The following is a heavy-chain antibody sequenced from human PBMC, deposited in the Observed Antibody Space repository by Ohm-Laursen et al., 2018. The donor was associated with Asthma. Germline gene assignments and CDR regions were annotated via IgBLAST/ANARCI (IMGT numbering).Heavy chain of an antibody. V-gene: IGHV3-23*01. J-gene: IGHJ4*02. Sequence: SLRLSCAASGFTFSSYAMSWVRQAPGKGLEWVSSISATSGSIYYADSVKGRFTISRDNSKNTLDLQMNSLGAEDTAVYYCTRGELWSDYWGQGTLVTVSS. D-gene: IGHD5-18*01. CDR3: TRGELWSDY. CDR2: ISATSGSI. CDR1: GFTFSSYA.